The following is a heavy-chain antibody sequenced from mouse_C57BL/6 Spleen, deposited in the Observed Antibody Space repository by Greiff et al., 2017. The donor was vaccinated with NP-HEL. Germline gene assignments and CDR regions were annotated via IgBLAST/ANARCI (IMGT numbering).Heavy chain of an antibody. D-gene: IGHD1-1*01. V-gene: IGHV5-9*01. Sequence: EVKVVESGGGIVKPGGSLKLCCAAPGFTFSSYTMSWVRQTPEKRLEWVATISGGGGNTYYPDSVKGRFTISRDNAKNTLYLQMSSLRSEDKALYYCARRDTTVVARWYFDVWAAVTTVTVSS. CDR3: ARRDTTVVARWYFDV. CDR1: GFTFSSYT. CDR2: ISGGGGNT. J-gene: IGHJ1*01.